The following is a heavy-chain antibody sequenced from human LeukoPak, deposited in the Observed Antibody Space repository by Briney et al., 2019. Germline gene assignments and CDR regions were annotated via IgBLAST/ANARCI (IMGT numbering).Heavy chain of an antibody. Sequence: GGSLRLSCAASGFTFSSYAMHWVRQAPGKGLEWVAVISYDGGITNYADSVKGRFTISRDNSKNTLYLQLNSLRAGDAAVYYCARGSTYYYASGSSGPHYFDYWGQGTLVTVSS. V-gene: IGHV3-30*01. D-gene: IGHD3-10*01. CDR3: ARGSTYYYASGSSGPHYFDY. J-gene: IGHJ4*02. CDR1: GFTFSSYA. CDR2: ISYDGGIT.